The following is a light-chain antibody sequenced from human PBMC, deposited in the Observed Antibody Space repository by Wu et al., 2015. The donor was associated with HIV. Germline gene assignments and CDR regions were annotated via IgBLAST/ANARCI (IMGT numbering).Light chain of an antibody. V-gene: IGKV3-11*01. J-gene: IGKJ1*01. CDR2: DAS. CDR1: QSISSY. CDR3: QQRSDSWT. Sequence: EIVLTQSPATLSLSPGERATLSCRASQSISSYLAWLQQKPGQAPRLLIYDASNRATGTPARFSGSGSGTDFTLTISSLEPEDFAVYYCQQRSDSWTFGQGTKVEIK.